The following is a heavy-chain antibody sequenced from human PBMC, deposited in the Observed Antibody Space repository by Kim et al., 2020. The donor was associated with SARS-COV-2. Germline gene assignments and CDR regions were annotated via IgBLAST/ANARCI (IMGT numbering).Heavy chain of an antibody. D-gene: IGHD3-3*01. Sequence: GKGRFTISRDNAKNSLYLQMNSLRAEDTAVYYCARAYYDFWSGYYTGFDYWGQGTLVTVSS. CDR3: ARAYYDFWSGYYTGFDY. J-gene: IGHJ4*02. V-gene: IGHV3-11*05.